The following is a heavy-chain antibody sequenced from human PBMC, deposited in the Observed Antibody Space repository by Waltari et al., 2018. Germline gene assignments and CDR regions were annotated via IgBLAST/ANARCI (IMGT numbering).Heavy chain of an antibody. V-gene: IGHV4-31*11. J-gene: IGHJ2*01. Sequence: QVQLQESGPELVKPSQPLSLTCAVSGGSISDNNYPWTWIRHHPGQGLEWIGYIYATGRTKYTPSLQSRVTISVDTSTNQFSLKLNSVTAADTAIYHCARVRGDYNTGWGFFDVWGRGTLVTVSS. CDR3: ARVRGDYNTGWGFFDV. CDR2: IYATGRT. D-gene: IGHD6-19*01. CDR1: GGSISDNNYP.